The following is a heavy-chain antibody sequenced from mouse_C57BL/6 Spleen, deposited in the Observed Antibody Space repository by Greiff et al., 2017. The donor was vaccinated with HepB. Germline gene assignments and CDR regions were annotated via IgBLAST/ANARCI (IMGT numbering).Heavy chain of an antibody. CDR1: GFTFSSYA. V-gene: IGHV5-9-1*02. D-gene: IGHD1-1*01. CDR3: TRDYDYYGSRGYFDV. CDR2: ISSGGDYI. Sequence: EVQRVESGEGLVKPGGSLKLSCAASGFTFSSYAMSWVRQTPEKRLEWVAYISSGGDYIYYADTVKGRFTISRDNARNTLYLQMSSLKSEDTAMYYCTRDYDYYGSRGYFDVWGTGTTVTVSS. J-gene: IGHJ1*03.